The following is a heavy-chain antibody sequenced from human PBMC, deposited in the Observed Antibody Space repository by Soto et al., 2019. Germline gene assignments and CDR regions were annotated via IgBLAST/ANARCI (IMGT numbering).Heavy chain of an antibody. Sequence: SGPTLVNPTQTLTLTCTFSGFSLSTSGMCVSWIRQPPGKALEWLARIDWDDDKYYSTSLKTRLTISKDTSKNQVVLTMTNMDPVDTATYYCTRTRYCSSTSCLGNYYYYYMDVWGKGTTVTVSS. CDR3: TRTRYCSSTSCLGNYYYYYMDV. J-gene: IGHJ6*03. CDR2: IDWDDDK. CDR1: GFSLSTSGMC. D-gene: IGHD2-2*01. V-gene: IGHV2-70*11.